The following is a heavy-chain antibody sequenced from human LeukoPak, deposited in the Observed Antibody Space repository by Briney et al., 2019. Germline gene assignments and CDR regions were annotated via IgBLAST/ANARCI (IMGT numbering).Heavy chain of an antibody. V-gene: IGHV4-39*01. D-gene: IGHD6-13*01. CDR1: GGSISSSSYY. Sequence: PSETLSLTCTVSGGSISSSSYYWGWFRQPRGKGLEWIGSTYYSGSTYYNPSLKSRVTISVDTSKNQFSLKLTSVTAADTAVYYCARPPGIAAAWFDPWGQGTLVTVSS. J-gene: IGHJ5*02. CDR3: ARPPGIAAAWFDP. CDR2: TYYSGST.